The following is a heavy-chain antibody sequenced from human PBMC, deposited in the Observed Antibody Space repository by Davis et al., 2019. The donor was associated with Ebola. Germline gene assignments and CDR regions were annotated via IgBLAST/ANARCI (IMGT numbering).Heavy chain of an antibody. J-gene: IGHJ4*02. CDR3: ARAQFPTTSDH. D-gene: IGHD1-1*01. V-gene: IGHV1-18*04. CDR2: INPHNGNT. Sequence: AASVKVSCKASGYTFTNYGLPWVRQAPGQGLEWMGWINPHNGNTNYAQNVQGRVTMTTDTSTSTAYMEVGSLRSDDTAVYYCARAQFPTTSDHWGQGTLVTVSS. CDR1: GYTFTNYG.